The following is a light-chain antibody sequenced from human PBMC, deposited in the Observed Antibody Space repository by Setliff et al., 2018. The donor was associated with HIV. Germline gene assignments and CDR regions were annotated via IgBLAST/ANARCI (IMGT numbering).Light chain of an antibody. J-gene: IGKJ4*01. Sequence: IQLTQSPSSLSASVGDRVTITCRASQGISSALAWYQQTPGKAPKLLLYAASRLESGVPSRFSGSGSGTDYTLTISSLQPEDFATYYCQQYYTTPHPLTFGGGTKVDIK. CDR1: QGISSA. CDR3: QQYYTTPHPLT. CDR2: AAS. V-gene: IGKV1-NL1*01.